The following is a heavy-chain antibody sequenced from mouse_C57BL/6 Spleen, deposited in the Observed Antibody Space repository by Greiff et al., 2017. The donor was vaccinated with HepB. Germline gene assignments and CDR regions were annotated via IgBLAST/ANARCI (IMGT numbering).Heavy chain of an antibody. CDR2: IHPNSGST. D-gene: IGHD2-1*01. J-gene: IGHJ1*03. V-gene: IGHV1-64*01. CDR3: ARGHYGNYDWYFDV. CDR1: GYTFTSYW. Sequence: VQLQQPGAELVKPGASVKLSCKASGYTFTSYWMHWVKQRPGQGLEWIGMIHPNSGSTNYNEKFKSKATLTVDKSSSTAYMQLSSLPSEDSAVYYCARGHYGNYDWYFDVWGTGTTVTVSS.